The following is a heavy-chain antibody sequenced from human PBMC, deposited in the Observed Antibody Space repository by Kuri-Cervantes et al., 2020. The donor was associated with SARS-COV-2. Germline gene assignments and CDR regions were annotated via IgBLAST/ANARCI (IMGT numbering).Heavy chain of an antibody. J-gene: IGHJ4*02. CDR3: ATSGYYDFWSGYYIDY. V-gene: IGHV4-59*08. CDR2: IYYSGST. CDR1: GGSISSYY. Sequence: SETLSLTCTVSGGSISSYYWSWIRQPPGKGLEWIGYIYYSGSTNYNPSLKSRVTISVDTSKNQFSLKLSSVTAADTAVYYCATSGYYDFWSGYYIDYWGQGTLVTVSS. D-gene: IGHD3-3*01.